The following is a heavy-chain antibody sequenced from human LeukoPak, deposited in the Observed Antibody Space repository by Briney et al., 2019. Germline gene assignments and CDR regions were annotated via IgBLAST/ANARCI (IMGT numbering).Heavy chain of an antibody. Sequence: SGPLSLTCTVSGGSISTYYWSWIRQPAGQGLEWIGRIYTSGSTNYNPSLKSRVTMSLDTSKNQFSLKLSSVTAADTAVYYCARDRGYGDYAYYFDCWGQGTLVTISS. D-gene: IGHD4-17*01. CDR2: IYTSGST. V-gene: IGHV4-4*07. CDR1: GGSISTYY. CDR3: ARDRGYGDYAYYFDC. J-gene: IGHJ4*02.